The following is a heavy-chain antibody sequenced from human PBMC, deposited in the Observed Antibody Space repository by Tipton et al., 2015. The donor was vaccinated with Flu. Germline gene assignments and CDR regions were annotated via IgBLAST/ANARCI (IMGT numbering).Heavy chain of an antibody. CDR1: SGSINTTNYF. Sequence: TLSLTCSVSSGSINTTNYFWNWIRQPPRKGLEWIAAINYSGGTSSNPSLKSRVSISADTSTNQFSLNLTSLTAADTAVYYCARGPRPGGVSPLRGTDPWGQGTLVTVSS. D-gene: IGHD3-16*01. V-gene: IGHV4-39*07. J-gene: IGHJ5*02. CDR3: ARGPRPGGVSPLRGTDP. CDR2: INYSGGT.